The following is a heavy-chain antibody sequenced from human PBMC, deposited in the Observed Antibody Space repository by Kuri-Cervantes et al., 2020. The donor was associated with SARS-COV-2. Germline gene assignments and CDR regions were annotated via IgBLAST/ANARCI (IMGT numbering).Heavy chain of an antibody. CDR1: GELFSGYY. CDR2: VSYSGSA. Sequence: SQTLSLTCAVSGELFSGYYWTWIRQSPGKGLEWIGSVSYSGSAYYNPSLKSRVTIFVDTSKNQLSLWLTSVTAADTAVYYCARYFWSGAYYFDYWGQETLVTVSS. D-gene: IGHD3-3*01. J-gene: IGHJ4*02. CDR3: ARYFWSGAYYFDY. V-gene: IGHV4-34*01.